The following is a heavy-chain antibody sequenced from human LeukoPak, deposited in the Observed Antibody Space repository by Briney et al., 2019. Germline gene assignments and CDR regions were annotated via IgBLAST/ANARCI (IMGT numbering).Heavy chain of an antibody. Sequence: GGSLRLSCGASGFRFSSYAMNWVRQAPGKGLEWVSGITAGSTGTYYADSVKGRFTISRDNAKNTVYLQMNSLRAEDTAVYYCARGGARRGFYVMDVWGQGTTVTVSS. V-gene: IGHV3-23*01. CDR1: GFRFSSYA. J-gene: IGHJ6*02. CDR3: ARGGARRGFYVMDV. CDR2: ITAGSTGT.